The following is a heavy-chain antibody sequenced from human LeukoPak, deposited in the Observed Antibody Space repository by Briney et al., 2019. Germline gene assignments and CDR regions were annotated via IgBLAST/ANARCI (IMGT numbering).Heavy chain of an antibody. CDR3: ARGDYYDSSGYYYSIYYYYMDV. CDR2: ISAYNGNT. J-gene: IGHJ6*03. V-gene: IGHV1-18*01. CDR1: GYTFTSYG. Sequence: ASVKVSCKASGYTFTSYGISWVRQAPGQGLEWMGWISAYNGNTNYAQKLQGRVTMTTDTSTSTAYMELRSLRSDDTAVYYCARGDYYDSSGYYYSIYYYYMDVWGKGTTVTVSS. D-gene: IGHD3-22*01.